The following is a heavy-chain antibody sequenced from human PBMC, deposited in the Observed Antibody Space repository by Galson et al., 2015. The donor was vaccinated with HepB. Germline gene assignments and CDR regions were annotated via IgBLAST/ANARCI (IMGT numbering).Heavy chain of an antibody. V-gene: IGHV1-18*04. J-gene: IGHJ4*02. CDR2: ISAYNGNT. CDR3: AKGSSMTVVTPFDY. Sequence: SVKVSCKASGYTFTSYGISWVRQAPGQGLEWMGWISAYNGNTNYAQKLQGRVTMTTDTSTSTAYMELRSLRSDDTAMYYCAKGSSMTVVTPFDYWGQGTLVTVSS. CDR1: GYTFTSYG. D-gene: IGHD4-23*01.